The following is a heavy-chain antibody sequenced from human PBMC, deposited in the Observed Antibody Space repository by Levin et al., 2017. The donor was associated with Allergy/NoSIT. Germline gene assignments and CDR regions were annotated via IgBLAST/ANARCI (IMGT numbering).Heavy chain of an antibody. V-gene: IGHV4-39*01. CDR2: IHYSGST. D-gene: IGHD3-16*02. J-gene: IGHJ3*01. CDR3: ARPRYDYLWGTYRLDAFDL. CDR1: GGSMSSNSDY. Sequence: SETLSLICSVSGGSMSSNSDYWGWVRQPPGKGLEWIGSIHYSGSTYYNSSLKSRVTISVDTSKNQFSLRLTFVTAADTAVYYCARPRYDYLWGTYRLDAFDLWGQGTMVTVSS.